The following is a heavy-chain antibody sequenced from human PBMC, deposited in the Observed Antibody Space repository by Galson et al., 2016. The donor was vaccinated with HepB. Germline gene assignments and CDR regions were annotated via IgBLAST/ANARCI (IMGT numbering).Heavy chain of an antibody. Sequence: SLRLSCAASGFTFSDYYMNWIRQAPGKGLEWVSYISSSGYTVHYADTVKGRFTISRDNAKNSLYLQMNSLRAEDTAIYYCARDMGAAGYSTTASDYWGQGTLFTVSS. V-gene: IGHV3-11*01. J-gene: IGHJ4*02. CDR3: ARDMGAAGYSTTASDY. CDR2: ISSSGYTV. D-gene: IGHD6-13*01. CDR1: GFTFSDYY.